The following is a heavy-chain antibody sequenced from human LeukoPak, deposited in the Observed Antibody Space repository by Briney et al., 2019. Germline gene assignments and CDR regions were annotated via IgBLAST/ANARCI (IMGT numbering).Heavy chain of an antibody. J-gene: IGHJ4*02. CDR3: AKGPTYSSSSLFDY. CDR2: ISWNGGTI. CDR1: GFTFHDYA. D-gene: IGHD6-6*01. V-gene: IGHV3-9*03. Sequence: PVRSLRLSCAASGFTFHDYAMHWVRQAPGKGLEWVSGISWNGGTIDYADSVKGRFTISRDNAKNSLYLQMNSLRPEDMALYYCAKGPTYSSSSLFDYWGQGILVAVSS.